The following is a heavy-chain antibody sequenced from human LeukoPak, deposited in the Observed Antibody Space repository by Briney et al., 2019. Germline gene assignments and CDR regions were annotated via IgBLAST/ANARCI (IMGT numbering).Heavy chain of an antibody. V-gene: IGHV1-24*01. CDR2: FDPEDGET. Sequence: ASVKVSCKVSGYTLTELSMHWVRQAPGKGLEWMGRFDPEDGETIYAQKFQGRVTMTADTSADTAYMELSSLRSEDTAVYYCARPSNWGDRHWGGDYYYYMDVWGKGTTVTISS. J-gene: IGHJ6*03. CDR3: ARPSNWGDRHWGGDYYYYMDV. D-gene: IGHD7-27*01. CDR1: GYTLTELS.